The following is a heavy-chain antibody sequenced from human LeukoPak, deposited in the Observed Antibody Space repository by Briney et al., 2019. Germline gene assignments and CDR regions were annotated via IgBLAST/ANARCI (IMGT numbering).Heavy chain of an antibody. CDR2: IGTRSNPI. V-gene: IGHV3-11*01. D-gene: IGHD6-25*01. CDR1: GFSFSDLY. CDR3: AREARGCGSDFDY. Sequence: GGSLRLSCAASGFSFSDLYMSWIRQAPGMGLEWISYIGTRSNPIYYADSVKGRFTISKDDAKKSLYLKMNSLRDEDTAIYFCAREARGCGSDFDYWGQGILVTVSS. J-gene: IGHJ4*02.